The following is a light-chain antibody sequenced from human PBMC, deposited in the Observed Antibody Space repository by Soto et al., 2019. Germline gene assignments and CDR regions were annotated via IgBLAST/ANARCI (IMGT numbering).Light chain of an antibody. CDR3: QQRSNWPT. J-gene: IGKJ2*01. V-gene: IGKV3-11*01. CDR1: QSVSSY. CDR2: DAS. Sequence: EIVLTQSPATLSLSPGERATLSCRASQSVSSYLAWYQQKPGQAPSLLIYDASNRATGIPARFSGSGSGTDFTLTISSLEPEAFAVYYCQQRSNWPTFGQGTKLEIK.